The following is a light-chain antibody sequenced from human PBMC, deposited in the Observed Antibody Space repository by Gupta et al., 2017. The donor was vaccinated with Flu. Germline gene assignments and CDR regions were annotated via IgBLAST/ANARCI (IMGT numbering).Light chain of an antibody. Sequence: QSAPTQPRSVSGSPGQSVTISCTGTSNDVGGYNRVSWYEQRPGKAPKLILYDGTDRPSGVPDRFSGSKSGNTASLTISGLQADDEADYYCSSHAGRVTWVFGTGTTVTVL. CDR3: SSHAGRVTWV. CDR1: SNDVGGYNR. V-gene: IGLV2-11*01. J-gene: IGLJ1*01. CDR2: DGT.